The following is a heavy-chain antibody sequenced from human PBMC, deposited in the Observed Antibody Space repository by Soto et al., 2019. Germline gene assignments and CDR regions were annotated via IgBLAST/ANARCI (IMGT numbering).Heavy chain of an antibody. D-gene: IGHD3-10*01. J-gene: IGHJ6*02. CDR2: ISKSGFT. CDR3: TTQGFGVLHGLVDV. Sequence: TSETLSLTCSVSGGFITTEGYYCSWIRLPPGKGLEWIGYISKSGFTSYNPSLKSRVILSVDTSKNQCSLKLTSVTAADAAVYYCTTQGFGVLHGLVDVWGQGTTVTVSS. CDR1: GGFITTEGYY. V-gene: IGHV4-61*08.